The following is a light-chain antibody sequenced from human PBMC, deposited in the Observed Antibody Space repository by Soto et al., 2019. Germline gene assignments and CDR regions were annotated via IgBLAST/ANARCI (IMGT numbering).Light chain of an antibody. CDR3: QQYNSYSWT. Sequence: DIQMTQSPPSLSASVGDRVTITCRASQNIERWLAWYQQKPGKAPKLLIYKASSLESGVPSRFSGSGSGTEFTLTISSLQPDDFATYYCQQYNSYSWTFGQGTKVDI. CDR2: KAS. CDR1: QNIERW. J-gene: IGKJ1*01. V-gene: IGKV1-5*03.